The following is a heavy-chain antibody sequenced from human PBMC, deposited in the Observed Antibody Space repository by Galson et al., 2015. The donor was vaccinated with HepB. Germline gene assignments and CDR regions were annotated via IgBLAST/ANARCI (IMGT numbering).Heavy chain of an antibody. CDR1: GGTFSSYA. CDR2: IIPIFGTA. CDR3: AREPRDIVVVVAATWGGNWFDP. J-gene: IGHJ5*02. D-gene: IGHD2-15*01. V-gene: IGHV1-69*13. Sequence: SVKVSCKASGGTFSSYAISWVRQAPGQGLEWMGGIIPIFGTANYAQKFQGRVTITADESTSTAYMELSSLRSEDTAVYYCAREPRDIVVVVAATWGGNWFDPWGQGTLVTVSS.